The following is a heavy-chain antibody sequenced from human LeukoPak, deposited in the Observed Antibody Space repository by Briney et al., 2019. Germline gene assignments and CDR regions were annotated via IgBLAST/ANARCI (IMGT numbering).Heavy chain of an antibody. V-gene: IGHV1-69*01. CDR1: GGTFSSYA. CDR3: ARDAQTWGSFLYFDY. J-gene: IGHJ4*02. CDR2: IIPIFGTA. Sequence: SVKVSCKASGGTFSSYAISWVRQAPGQGLEWMGGIIPIFGTANYAQKFQGRVTITADESTSTASMDLRTLGSDDTAVYYCARDAQTWGSFLYFDYWGQGTPVTVSS. D-gene: IGHD7-27*01.